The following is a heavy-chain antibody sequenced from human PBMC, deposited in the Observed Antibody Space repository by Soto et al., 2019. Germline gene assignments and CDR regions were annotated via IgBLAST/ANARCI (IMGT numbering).Heavy chain of an antibody. Sequence: PGGSLRLSCAASGFTFDDYAMHWVRQAPGKGLEWVSGISWNSGSIGYADSVKGRFTISRDNAKNSLYLQMNSLRAEDTALYYCAKDNPYDYDILTGPDSAFDYWGQGTLVTVSS. J-gene: IGHJ4*02. D-gene: IGHD3-9*01. CDR2: ISWNSGSI. CDR1: GFTFDDYA. CDR3: AKDNPYDYDILTGPDSAFDY. V-gene: IGHV3-9*01.